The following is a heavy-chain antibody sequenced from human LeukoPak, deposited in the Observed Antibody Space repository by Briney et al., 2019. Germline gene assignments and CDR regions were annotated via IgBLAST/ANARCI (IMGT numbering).Heavy chain of an antibody. D-gene: IGHD5-24*01. CDR2: ISWNSGSI. V-gene: IGHV3-9*01. CDR1: GFTFDDYA. CDR3: ARVRGDGYSFDY. J-gene: IGHJ4*02. Sequence: GGSLRLSCAASGFTFDDYAMHWVRQAPGKGLEWVSGISWNSGSIGYVDSVKGRFTISRDNAKNPLYLQMNSLRAEDTAVYYCARVRGDGYSFDYWGQGTLVTVSS.